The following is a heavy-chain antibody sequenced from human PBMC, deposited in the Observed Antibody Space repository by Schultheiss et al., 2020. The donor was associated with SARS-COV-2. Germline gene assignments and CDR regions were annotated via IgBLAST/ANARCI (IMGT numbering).Heavy chain of an antibody. CDR3: ARGSVGSPAASRATFDY. CDR1: GGSISSYY. Sequence: SETLSLTCTVSGGSISSYYWSWIRQPAGKGLEWIGRIYTSGSTNYNPSLKSRVTMSVDTSKNQFSLKLSSVTAADTAVYYCARGSVGSPAASRATFDYWGQGTLVTVSS. V-gene: IGHV4-4*07. CDR2: IYTSGST. J-gene: IGHJ4*02. D-gene: IGHD2-2*01.